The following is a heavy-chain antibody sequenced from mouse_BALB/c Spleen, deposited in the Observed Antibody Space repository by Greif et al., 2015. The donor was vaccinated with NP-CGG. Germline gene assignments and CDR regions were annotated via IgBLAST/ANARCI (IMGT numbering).Heavy chain of an antibody. J-gene: IGHJ2*01. CDR2: SRNKANDYTT. CDR3: ARDYYGSFDY. CDR1: GFTFSDFY. V-gene: IGHV7-1*02. Sequence: EVKVVESGGGLVQPGGSLRLSCATSGFTFSDFYMEWVRQPPGKRLEWVAASRNKANDYTTEYSASVKGRFIVSRDTSQSILYLQMNALRAEDTAIYYCARDYYGSFDYWGQGTTLTVSS. D-gene: IGHD1-1*01.